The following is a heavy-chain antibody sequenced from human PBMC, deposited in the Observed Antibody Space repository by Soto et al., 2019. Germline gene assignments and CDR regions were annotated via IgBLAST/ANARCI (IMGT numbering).Heavy chain of an antibody. V-gene: IGHV1-69*06. CDR1: GGTFSSYA. CDR3: ASPLTGYSSGWSEAHYFDY. D-gene: IGHD6-19*01. J-gene: IGHJ4*02. Sequence: QVQLVQSGAEVKKPGSSMKVSCKASGGTFSSYAISWVRQAPGQGLEWMGGIIPIFGTANYAQKFQGRVTITADKSTSTAYMELSSLRSEDTAVYYCASPLTGYSSGWSEAHYFDYWGQGTLVTVSS. CDR2: IIPIFGTA.